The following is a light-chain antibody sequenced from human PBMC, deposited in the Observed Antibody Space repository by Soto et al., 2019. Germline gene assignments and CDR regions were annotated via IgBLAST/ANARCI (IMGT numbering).Light chain of an antibody. CDR2: KAF. CDR1: QSSSSW. CDR3: QQYKSYSWT. V-gene: IGKV1-5*03. Sequence: DILMTQSPSTLSASVGDRVTITCRASQSSSSWLAWYQQKPGKAPKLLIYKAFSSETGVPARFSGSGSGTEFTLTISSLQPDDFATYYCQQYKSYSWTFGQGTKVDI. J-gene: IGKJ1*01.